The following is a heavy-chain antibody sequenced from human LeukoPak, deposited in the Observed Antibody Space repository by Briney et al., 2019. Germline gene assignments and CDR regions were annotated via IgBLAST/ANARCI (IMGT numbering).Heavy chain of an antibody. CDR3: ARAPRFRLVGVPKGPFDP. D-gene: IGHD3-10*01. CDR2: INWNGGST. J-gene: IGHJ5*02. CDR1: GFTFDDYG. Sequence: GGSLRLSCAASGFTFDDYGMSWVRQAPGKGLEWVSGINWNGGSTGYADSVKGRFTISRDNAKNSLYLQMNSLRAEDTAVYYCARAPRFRLVGVPKGPFDPWGQGTLVTVSS. V-gene: IGHV3-20*04.